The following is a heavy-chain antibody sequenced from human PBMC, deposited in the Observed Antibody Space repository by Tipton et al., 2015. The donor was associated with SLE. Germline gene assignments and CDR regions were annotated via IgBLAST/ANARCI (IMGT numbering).Heavy chain of an antibody. CDR2: IIPILGIA. J-gene: IGHJ4*02. V-gene: IGHV1-69*09. CDR3: AREGGTGYLDY. Sequence: QLVQSGAEVKKPGESLKISCKGSGYSFSSYAISWVRQAPGQGLEWLGRIIPILGIANYAQKSQGRVTITADKSTSTAYMELSSLRSEDTAVYYCAREGGTGYLDYWGQGTLVTVST. CDR1: GYSFSSYA. D-gene: IGHD1-7*01.